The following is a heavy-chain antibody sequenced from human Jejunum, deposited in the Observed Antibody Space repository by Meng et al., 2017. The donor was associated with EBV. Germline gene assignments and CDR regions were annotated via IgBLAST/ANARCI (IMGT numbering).Heavy chain of an antibody. J-gene: IGHJ4*02. CDR2: ISNDGNNK. Sequence: QVQLVVSVGGVCQPCRSLRLSCAASGFTFSGHAMQWVRQAPGKGLKWVTLISNDGNNKYYADSVKGRFTISRDNSKNTLYLQMNSLRVDDTALYYCTREWGADYWGQGTLVTVSS. D-gene: IGHD3-16*01. CDR1: GFTFSGHA. CDR3: TREWGADY. V-gene: IGHV3-30-3*01.